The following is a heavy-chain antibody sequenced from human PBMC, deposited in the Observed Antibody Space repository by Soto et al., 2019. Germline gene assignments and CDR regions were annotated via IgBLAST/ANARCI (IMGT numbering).Heavy chain of an antibody. J-gene: IGHJ3*02. CDR3: ARDHIVGALSDAFDI. Sequence: ASVKVSCKASGYTFTSYGISWVRQAPGQGLEWMGWISAYNGNTNYAQKLQGRVTMTTDTSTSTAYMELRSLRSDDTAVYYCARDHIVGALSDAFDIWGQGTMVTVSS. CDR2: ISAYNGNT. D-gene: IGHD1-26*01. CDR1: GYTFTSYG. V-gene: IGHV1-18*01.